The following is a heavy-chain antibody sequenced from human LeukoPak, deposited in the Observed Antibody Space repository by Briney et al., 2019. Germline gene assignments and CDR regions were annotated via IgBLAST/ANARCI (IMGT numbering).Heavy chain of an antibody. V-gene: IGHV3-23*01. CDR2: MVASIGST. Sequence: GGSLRLSCAASGFSLSNSAMSWVRQAPGKGLECLSLMVASIGSTFYADSVKGRFTFSRDNSKNTLYLQMNSLRADDTAVYYCAKGAYDYIEMGYFDYWGQGTLVTVSS. CDR1: GFSLSNSA. J-gene: IGHJ4*02. D-gene: IGHD5-12*01. CDR3: AKGAYDYIEMGYFDY.